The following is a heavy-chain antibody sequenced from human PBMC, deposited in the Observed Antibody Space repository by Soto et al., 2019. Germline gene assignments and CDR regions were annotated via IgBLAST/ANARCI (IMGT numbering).Heavy chain of an antibody. V-gene: IGHV4-4*02. D-gene: IGHD1-1*01. CDR2: VYHSGST. CDR3: AMTSTSGTRFVY. CDR1: GGSISTSNW. Sequence: SETLSLTCAVSGGSISTSNWWSWVRQPPGKGLEWIGEVYHSGSTNYNPSFKSRVAMSVDKSKNQFSLKLNSVTAADTALYYCAMTSTSGTRFVYWGPGSLVTVFS. J-gene: IGHJ4*02.